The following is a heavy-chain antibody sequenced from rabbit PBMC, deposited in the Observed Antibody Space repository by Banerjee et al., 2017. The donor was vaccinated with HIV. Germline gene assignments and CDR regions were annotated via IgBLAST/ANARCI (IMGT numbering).Heavy chain of an antibody. J-gene: IGHJ4*01. CDR2: IFAGSSGST. Sequence: QSLEESGGDLVKPGASLTLTCTASGFSFSSNYYMCWVRQAPGKGLEWVACIFAGSSGSTYYASWVNGRFTITRSTSLNTVDLKMTSLTAADTATYFCARDASNTGAWYFDLWGPGTLVTVS. CDR3: ARDASNTGAWYFDL. D-gene: IGHD7-1*01. V-gene: IGHV1S40*01. CDR1: GFSFSSNYY.